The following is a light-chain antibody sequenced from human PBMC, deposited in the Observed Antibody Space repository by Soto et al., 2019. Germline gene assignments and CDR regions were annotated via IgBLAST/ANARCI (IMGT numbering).Light chain of an antibody. J-gene: IGLJ3*02. CDR2: LDSAGRH. CDR3: QTWGTGFRV. CDR1: SGHSTYA. Sequence: QPVLTQSPSASASLGASVKLTCTLSSGHSTYAIAWHQQQPEKGPRFLMNLDSAGRHSKGDEIPDRFSGSSSGAEHYLTISSLQSEDEADYYCQTWGTGFRVFGGGTKLTVL. V-gene: IGLV4-69*01.